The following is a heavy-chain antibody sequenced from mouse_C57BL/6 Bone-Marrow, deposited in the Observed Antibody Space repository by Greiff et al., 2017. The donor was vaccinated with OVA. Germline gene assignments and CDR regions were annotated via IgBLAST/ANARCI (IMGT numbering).Heavy chain of an antibody. CDR3: ARDAGFAY. V-gene: IGHV7-1*01. Sequence: EVKLMESGGGLVHSGRSLRLSCATSGFTFSDFYMEWVRQAPGKGLEWIAASRNKANDYTTEYSASVKGRFIVSRDTSQSILYLQMNALRAEDTAIYYCARDAGFAYWGQGTLVTVSA. CDR2: SRNKANDYTT. J-gene: IGHJ3*01. CDR1: GFTFSDFY.